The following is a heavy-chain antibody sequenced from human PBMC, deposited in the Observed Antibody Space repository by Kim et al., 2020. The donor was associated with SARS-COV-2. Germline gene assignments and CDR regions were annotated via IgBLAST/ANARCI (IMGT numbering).Heavy chain of an antibody. CDR1: GLTFSDYY. J-gene: IGHJ3*01. Sequence: GGSLRLSCAASGLTFSDYYMGWIHQAPGKGLEWVSYISSSGSNTYHADSVKGRFTISRDNTKKSLYLQMNSLRTEDTAVYYCARAHLDAYDFWGRGTMVIVSS. V-gene: IGHV3-11*01. CDR2: ISSSGSNT. CDR3: ARAHLDAYDF.